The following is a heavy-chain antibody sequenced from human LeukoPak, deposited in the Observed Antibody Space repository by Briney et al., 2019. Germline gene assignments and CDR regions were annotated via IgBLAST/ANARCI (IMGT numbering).Heavy chain of an antibody. V-gene: IGHV3-23*01. D-gene: IGHD3-22*01. CDR2: IGGSGGST. J-gene: IGHJ4*02. CDR1: GFTFSSYA. Sequence: GGSLRLSCAASGFTFSSYAMSWVRQAPGKGLEWVSAIGGSGGSTYYADSVKGRFTISRDNSKNTLYLQMNSLRAEDTAVYYCASLSSNYYDSSGYYDYWGQGTLVTVSS. CDR3: ASLSSNYYDSSGYYDY.